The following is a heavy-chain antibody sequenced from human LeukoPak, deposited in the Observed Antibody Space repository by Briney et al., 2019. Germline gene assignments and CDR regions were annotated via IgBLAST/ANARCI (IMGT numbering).Heavy chain of an antibody. J-gene: IGHJ6*03. CDR2: INHSGST. CDR1: GGSFSGYY. V-gene: IGHV4-34*01. D-gene: IGHD3-22*01. CDR3: ARKARTSGYYPPYYYMDV. Sequence: SETLSLTCAVYGGSFSGYYWSWIRQPPGKGLEWIGEINHSGSTNYNPSLKSRVTISVDTSKNQFSLKLSSVTAADTAVYYCARKARTSGYYPPYYYMDVWGKGTTVTVSS.